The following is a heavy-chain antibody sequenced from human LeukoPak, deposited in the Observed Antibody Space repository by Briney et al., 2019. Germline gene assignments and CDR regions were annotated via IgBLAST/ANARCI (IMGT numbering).Heavy chain of an antibody. D-gene: IGHD6-13*01. J-gene: IGHJ4*02. CDR1: GYTFTTSD. CDR2: MNPNSGKT. Sequence: ASVKVSCTASGYTFTTSDINWVGQATGQGLEWMGWMNPNSGKTGSAQKFQGRLTMTKNTSTSTAYMEVTGLKFEDTAIYYCARGRPGPAGAGTYDFWGQGTLITVSS. V-gene: IGHV1-8*01. CDR3: ARGRPGPAGAGTYDF.